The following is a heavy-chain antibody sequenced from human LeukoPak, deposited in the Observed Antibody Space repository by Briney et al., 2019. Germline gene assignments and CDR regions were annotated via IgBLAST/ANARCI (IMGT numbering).Heavy chain of an antibody. J-gene: IGHJ4*02. D-gene: IGHD6-13*01. CDR3: ARSPYSS. V-gene: IGHV3-7*01. Sequence: GGSLRLSCAASRFTFSSFWMSWVRQAPGRGLEWVANINQGGSEKYYVDSVKGRFTISRDNAKNSLYLQMNSLRAEDTAVYYCARSPYSSWGQGTLVTVSS. CDR2: INQGGSEK. CDR1: RFTFSSFW.